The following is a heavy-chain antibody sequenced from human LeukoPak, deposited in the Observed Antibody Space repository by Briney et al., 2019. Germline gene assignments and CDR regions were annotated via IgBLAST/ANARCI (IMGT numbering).Heavy chain of an antibody. D-gene: IGHD3-9*01. CDR1: GGSFSGYY. V-gene: IGHV4-34*01. CDR3: ARAYYDILTGYYITLDYFDY. Sequence: PSETLSLTCAVYGGSFSGYYWSWIRQPPGKGLEWIGEINHSGSTNYNPSLKSRVTISVDTSKNQFSLKLSSVTAADTAVYYCARAYYDILTGYYITLDYFDYWGQRTLVTVSS. CDR2: INHSGST. J-gene: IGHJ4*02.